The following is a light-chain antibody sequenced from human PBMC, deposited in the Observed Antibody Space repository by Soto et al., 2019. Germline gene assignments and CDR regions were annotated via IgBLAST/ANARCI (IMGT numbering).Light chain of an antibody. J-gene: IGKJ5*01. CDR1: QSISSY. Sequence: EIVLTQSPATLSLSPGERATLSCRASQSISSYLAWYQQKPGQAPRLLIYDASNRATAIPARFSGSGSGTDSTLTIISLEPEDFAVYYCQQRNYWPITFGQGTRREIK. CDR3: QQRNYWPIT. V-gene: IGKV3-11*01. CDR2: DAS.